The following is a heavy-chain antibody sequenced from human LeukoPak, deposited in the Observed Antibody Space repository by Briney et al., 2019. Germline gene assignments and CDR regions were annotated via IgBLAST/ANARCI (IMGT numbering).Heavy chain of an antibody. CDR2: IRSKTYGGTT. Sequence: HSGGSLRLSCAASGFTLRSSAMSWVRQAPGKGLEWVGFIRSKTYGGTTEFAASVKGRFSISRDDSKGIVYLQMNSLKTEDTAVYYCTGDLTLQLPGYWGQGTLVTVSS. CDR1: GFTLRSSA. CDR3: TGDLTLQLPGY. D-gene: IGHD3-9*01. V-gene: IGHV3-49*04. J-gene: IGHJ4*02.